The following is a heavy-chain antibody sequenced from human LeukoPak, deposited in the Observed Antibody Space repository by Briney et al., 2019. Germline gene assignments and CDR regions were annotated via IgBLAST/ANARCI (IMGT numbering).Heavy chain of an antibody. CDR1: GGTFSSYA. D-gene: IGHD2-2*01. V-gene: IGHV1-69*05. Sequence: SVKVSCKASGGTFSSYAISWVRQAPGQGLEWTGGIIPIFGTANYAQKFQGRVTITTDESTSTAYMELSSLRSEDTAVYYCARSNCSSTSCFRGGFDYWGQGTLVTVSS. J-gene: IGHJ4*02. CDR2: IIPIFGTA. CDR3: ARSNCSSTSCFRGGFDY.